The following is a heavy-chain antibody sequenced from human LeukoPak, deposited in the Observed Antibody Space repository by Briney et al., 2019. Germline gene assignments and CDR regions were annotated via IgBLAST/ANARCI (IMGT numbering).Heavy chain of an antibody. J-gene: IGHJ4*02. CDR2: ISAYNGNT. CDR1: GYTFTSYG. Sequence: ASVKVSCKASGYTFTSYGISWVRQAPGQGLEWMGWISAYNGNTNYAQKLQGRVTMTTDTSTSTAYMELRSLRSDDTAVYYCARLGSYGDYSIKGYYFDYWGQGTLVTVSS. D-gene: IGHD4-17*01. CDR3: ARLGSYGDYSIKGYYFDY. V-gene: IGHV1-18*01.